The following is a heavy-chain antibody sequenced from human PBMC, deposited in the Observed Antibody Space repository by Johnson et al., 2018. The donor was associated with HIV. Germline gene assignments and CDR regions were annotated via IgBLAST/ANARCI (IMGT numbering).Heavy chain of an antibody. CDR1: GFTFSSYG. Sequence: QVQLVESGGGVVQPGRSLRLSCAASGFTFSSYGMHWVRQAPGKGLEWVAAISYDGNNKNFADSVKGRFTISRDNSKKTLYLQMNSLRAEDTAVYYCAKGDPSGYDSSGSLEAFDIWGQGTMVTVSS. V-gene: IGHV3-30*18. CDR3: AKGDPSGYDSSGSLEAFDI. J-gene: IGHJ3*02. CDR2: ISYDGNNK. D-gene: IGHD3-22*01.